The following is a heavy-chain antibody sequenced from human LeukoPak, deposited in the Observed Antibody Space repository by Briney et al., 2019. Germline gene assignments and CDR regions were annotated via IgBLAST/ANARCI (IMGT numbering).Heavy chain of an antibody. V-gene: IGHV3-15*01. CDR1: GFTFSNTW. D-gene: IGHD2-15*01. CDR3: TTEGGWSFYFDY. J-gene: IGHJ4*02. CDR2: IKSKTDGGTT. Sequence: GGSLRLSCAASGFTFSNTWMSWVRQAPGKGLEWVGRIKSKTDGGTTDYAAPVKGRFTISRDDSKNTLYLQMNSLKTEDTAVYYCTTEGGWSFYFDYWGQGTLVTVSS.